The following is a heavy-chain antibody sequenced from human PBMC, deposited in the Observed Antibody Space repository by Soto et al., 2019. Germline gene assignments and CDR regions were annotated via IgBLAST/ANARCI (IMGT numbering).Heavy chain of an antibody. CDR3: GRSNYYDSLDH. J-gene: IGHJ4*02. V-gene: IGHV1-18*04. CDR2: ISGYNGDT. Sequence: ASVKVSCKASGYTFTGYGISWMRQAPGQGLEWMGRISGYNGDTNYAPKVQGRVTMTSDKSTSTAYMELRSLTSDDTAVYYCGRSNYYDSLDHWGQGTLVTASS. D-gene: IGHD3-22*01. CDR1: GYTFTGYG.